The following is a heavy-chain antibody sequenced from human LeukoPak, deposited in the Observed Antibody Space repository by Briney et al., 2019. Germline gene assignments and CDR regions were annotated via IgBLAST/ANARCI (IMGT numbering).Heavy chain of an antibody. D-gene: IGHD5-24*01. J-gene: IGHJ4*02. CDR2: ISGSGGRT. CDR1: AFTFSKYA. V-gene: IGHV3-23*01. CDR3: AKGTDVASASSFDC. Sequence: GGSLRLSCAASAFTFSKYAMSWVRQAPGKGLAWVSGISGSGGRTWYADSAKGRFTISRDNAKNTLYLQMNSLRAEDTAIYYCAKGTDVASASSFDCWGQGTLVTVSS.